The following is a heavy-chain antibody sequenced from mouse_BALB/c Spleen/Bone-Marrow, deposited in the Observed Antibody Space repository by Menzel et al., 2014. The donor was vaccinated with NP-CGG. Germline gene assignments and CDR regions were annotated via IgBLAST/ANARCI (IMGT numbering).Heavy chain of an antibody. CDR1: GYTFTTYT. CDR3: TRITTVVRYFDV. J-gene: IGHJ1*03. CDR2: INPSNGYA. Sequence: VQLQQSGAELARPGASVKMSCKASGYTFTTYTIHWVKQRPGQGLEWIGYINPSNGYANYNQNFKDKATLTADKSSSTAYMQLSSLTSEDSAVYYCTRITTVVRYFDVWGTGTTVTVSS. D-gene: IGHD1-1*01. V-gene: IGHV1-4*01.